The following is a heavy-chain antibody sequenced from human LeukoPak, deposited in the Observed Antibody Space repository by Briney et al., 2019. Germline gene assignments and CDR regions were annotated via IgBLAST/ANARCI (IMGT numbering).Heavy chain of an antibody. CDR3: AKDDGNYGDY. V-gene: IGHV3-30-3*01. J-gene: IGHJ4*02. CDR2: ISYDGSNK. Sequence: GGSLRLSCAASGFTFSSYAMHWVRQAPGKGLEWVAVISYDGSNKYYADSVKGRFTISRGNSKNTLYLQMNSLKPEDTAVYYCAKDDGNYGDYWGQGTLVTVSS. CDR1: GFTFSSYA.